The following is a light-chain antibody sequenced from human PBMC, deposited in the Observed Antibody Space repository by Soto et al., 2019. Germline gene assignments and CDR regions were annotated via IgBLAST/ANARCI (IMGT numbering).Light chain of an antibody. V-gene: IGKV1-39*01. Sequence: DIQMTQSPSSLSASVGDRVTITCRASQSISSYLNWYQQKPGKAPTLLIYAASSLQSGVPSRFSGSGSGTDFTLTIRSLQPEDFAPYYCHQSYSTPSPFGGGTKVEIK. CDR2: AAS. CDR1: QSISSY. J-gene: IGKJ4*01. CDR3: HQSYSTPSP.